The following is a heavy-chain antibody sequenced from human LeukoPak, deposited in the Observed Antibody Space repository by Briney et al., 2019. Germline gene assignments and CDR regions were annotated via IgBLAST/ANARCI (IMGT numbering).Heavy chain of an antibody. CDR3: AKEYSSGWYDY. V-gene: IGHV3-9*01. CDR2: VSWNSGSI. J-gene: IGHJ4*02. CDR1: GFTFDDYA. Sequence: GRSLRLSCAASGFTFDDYAIHWVRQAPGKGLEWVSGVSWNSGSIGYADSVKGRFTISRDNAKNSLYLQMNSLRAEDTALYYCAKEYSSGWYDYWGQGTLVTVSS. D-gene: IGHD6-19*01.